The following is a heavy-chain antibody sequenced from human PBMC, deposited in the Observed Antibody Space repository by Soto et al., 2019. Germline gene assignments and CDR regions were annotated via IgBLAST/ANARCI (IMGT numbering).Heavy chain of an antibody. J-gene: IGHJ4*02. V-gene: IGHV4-4*07. D-gene: IGHD3-3*01. CDR3: ARDARRRGSAYFHFDF. CDR1: GGYISSHY. Sequence: SESMSLTCSVSGGYISSHYCSWIRQPAGKGLEWIGGIYTTGSTNYNPSLKSRVTMSEDTPKNQISLKLSSVTAADTAVYFCARDARRRGSAYFHFDFWGQGTLVTVSS. CDR2: IYTTGST.